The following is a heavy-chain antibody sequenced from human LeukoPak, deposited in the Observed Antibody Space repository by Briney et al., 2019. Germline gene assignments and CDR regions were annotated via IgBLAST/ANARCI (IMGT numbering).Heavy chain of an antibody. D-gene: IGHD4-11*01. V-gene: IGHV3-30*18. Sequence: GRSLRLSCVASGFIFSTFGMHWVRQAPGKGLEWVAFISHDGNDKCYADSVKGRFAISRDNSHNTLYLQINSLRPEDTAVYYCVKGHLIYRLLDYWGQGTLVTVSS. CDR3: VKGHLIYRLLDY. CDR2: ISHDGNDK. J-gene: IGHJ4*02. CDR1: GFIFSTFG.